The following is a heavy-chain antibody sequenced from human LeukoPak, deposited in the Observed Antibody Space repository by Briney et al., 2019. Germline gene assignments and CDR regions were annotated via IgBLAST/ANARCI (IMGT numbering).Heavy chain of an antibody. V-gene: IGHV3-21*01. CDR1: GFTFSSYS. D-gene: IGHD3-3*01. J-gene: IGHJ4*02. CDR2: ISSSSSYI. Sequence: GGSLRLSCAASGFTFSSYSMNWVRQAPGKGLEWVSSISSSSSYIYYADSVKGRFTISRDNAKNSLYLQMNSLRAEDTAVYYCARVPTRFYERDYWGQGTLVTVSS. CDR3: ARVPTRFYERDY.